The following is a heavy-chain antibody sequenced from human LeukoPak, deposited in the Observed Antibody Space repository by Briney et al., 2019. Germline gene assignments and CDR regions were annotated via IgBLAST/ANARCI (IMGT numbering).Heavy chain of an antibody. J-gene: IGHJ4*02. D-gene: IGHD3-22*01. CDR2: ISSSSSTI. V-gene: IGHV3-48*04. CDR3: ARGPAYYDSSGPIDY. Sequence: GGSLRLSCAASGFTFSTYSMNWVRQAPGKGLEWVSYISSSSSTIYYADSVKGRFTISRDNAKNSLYLQMNSLRAEDTAVYYCARGPAYYDSSGPIDYWGQGTLVTVSS. CDR1: GFTFSTYS.